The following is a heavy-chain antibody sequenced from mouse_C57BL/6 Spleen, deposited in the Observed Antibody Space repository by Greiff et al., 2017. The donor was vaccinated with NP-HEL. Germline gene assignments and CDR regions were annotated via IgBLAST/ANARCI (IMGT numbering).Heavy chain of an antibody. CDR1: GFTFSDYG. D-gene: IGHD1-1*01. CDR3: ARHDYYGSSYGYFDV. CDR2: ISNLAYSI. J-gene: IGHJ1*03. V-gene: IGHV5-15*01. Sequence: EVKLVESGGGLVQPGGSLKLSCAASGFTFSDYGMAWVRQAPRKGPEWVAFISNLAYSIYYADTVTGRFTLSRENAKNTLYLEMSSLRSEDTAMYYCARHDYYGSSYGYFDVWGTGTTVTVSS.